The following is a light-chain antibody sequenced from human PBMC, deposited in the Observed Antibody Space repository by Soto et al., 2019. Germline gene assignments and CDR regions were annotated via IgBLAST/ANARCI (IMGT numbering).Light chain of an antibody. Sequence: DIQMTQSPSTLSASVGDRVTITCRASQNIGTSLAWYQQKPGKAPQILIYDASKLEPGVPSRLSGGGSGTEFTLTISSLQPDDFATYYCQQYGTYPLTFGGGTKVDIK. CDR3: QQYGTYPLT. CDR1: QNIGTS. J-gene: IGKJ4*01. V-gene: IGKV1-5*01. CDR2: DAS.